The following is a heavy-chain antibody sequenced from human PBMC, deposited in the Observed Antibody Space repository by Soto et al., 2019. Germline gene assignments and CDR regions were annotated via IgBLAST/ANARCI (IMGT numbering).Heavy chain of an antibody. J-gene: IGHJ3*02. D-gene: IGHD7-27*01. CDR2: IYPSDSDT. CDR3: ARQANWDDAFEI. Sequence: GASLKISCKGSGYSFTSYWIGWVRQMPGKGLEWMGIIYPSDSDTRYSPSFQGQVTISADKSISAAFLQWSSLKASDTAMYYCARQANWDDAFEIWGQGTMVTVSS. V-gene: IGHV5-51*01. CDR1: GYSFTSYW.